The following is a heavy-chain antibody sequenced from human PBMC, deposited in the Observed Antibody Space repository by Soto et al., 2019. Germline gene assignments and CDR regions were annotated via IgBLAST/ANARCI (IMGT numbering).Heavy chain of an antibody. Sequence: EVQLVESGGGLVQPGRSLRLSCAASGFTFDDYAMHWVRQAPGKGLEWVSGISWNSGSIGYADSVKGRFTISRDNAKNSLYLQMNRLKAEDTALYYCAKDTGWRPANYYYGMDVWGQGTTVTVSS. CDR1: GFTFDDYA. V-gene: IGHV3-9*01. CDR3: AKDTGWRPANYYYGMDV. J-gene: IGHJ6*02. D-gene: IGHD2-15*01. CDR2: ISWNSGSI.